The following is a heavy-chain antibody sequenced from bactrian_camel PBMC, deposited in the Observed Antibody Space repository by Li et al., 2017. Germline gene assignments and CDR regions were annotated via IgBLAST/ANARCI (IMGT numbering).Heavy chain of an antibody. Sequence: DVQLVESGGGSVQAGGSLRLYCSVSGFTFSTSSMTWVRQAPEKGLEWVAGINSGGGATLYSPSVEGRFTISRDNVKNTLYLQLNSMKSEDTAMYFCSSLTDGSWFTGGQGTQVTVS. CDR3: SSLTDGSWFT. CDR1: GFTFSTSS. J-gene: IGHJ4*01. D-gene: IGHD6*01. CDR2: INSGGGAT. V-gene: IGHV3S40*01.